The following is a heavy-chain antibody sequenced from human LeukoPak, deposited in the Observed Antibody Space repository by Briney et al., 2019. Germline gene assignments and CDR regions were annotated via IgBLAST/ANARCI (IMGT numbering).Heavy chain of an antibody. CDR3: ARGGAYGADSDY. CDR1: GGSISSYY. Sequence: PSETLSLTCTVSGGSISSYYWSWIRQPPGKRLEWIGYIYYSGSTNYNPSLKSRVTISVDTSKNQFSLKLSSVTAADTAVYYCARGGAYGADSDYWGQGTLVTVSS. J-gene: IGHJ4*02. V-gene: IGHV4-59*12. CDR2: IYYSGST. D-gene: IGHD4-17*01.